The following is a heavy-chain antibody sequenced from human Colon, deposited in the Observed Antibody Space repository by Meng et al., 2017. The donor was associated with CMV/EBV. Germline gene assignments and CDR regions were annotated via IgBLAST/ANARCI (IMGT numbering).Heavy chain of an antibody. D-gene: IGHD1-26*01. J-gene: IGHJ3*02. CDR1: GGSFSGYD. CDR3: ARKWELGAFDI. CDR2: INHSGST. Sequence: QVQLQAGGEGRLKPSETLSRACAVYGGSFSGYDWSWIRQPPGKGLEWIGEINHSGSTNYNPSLKSRVTISVDTSKNQFSLKLSSVTAADTAVYYYARKWELGAFDIWGQGTMVTVSS. V-gene: IGHV4-34*01.